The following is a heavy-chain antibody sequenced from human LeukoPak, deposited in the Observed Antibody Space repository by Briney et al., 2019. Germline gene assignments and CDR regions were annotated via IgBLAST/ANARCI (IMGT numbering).Heavy chain of an antibody. CDR1: GYTFTSNY. Sequence: ASVKVSCKASGYTFTSNYMHWVRQAPGQGLEWMGIINPSGGSTSYAQKFQGRVTMTRDTSTSTVYMELSSLRSEDTAVYYWAREPYYDFWSGYPYYYGMDVWGQGTTVTVSS. J-gene: IGHJ6*02. V-gene: IGHV1-46*01. CDR2: INPSGGST. D-gene: IGHD3-3*01. CDR3: AREPYYDFWSGYPYYYGMDV.